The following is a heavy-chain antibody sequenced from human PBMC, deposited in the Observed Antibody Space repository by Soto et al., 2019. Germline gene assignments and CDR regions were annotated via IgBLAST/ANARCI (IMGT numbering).Heavy chain of an antibody. Sequence: PGGSLRLSCAASGFTFSRYAMSWVRQSPGKGLEWVSAISGSGGSTYYADSVKGRFTISRDNSKTTLYLQMNSLRAEDTAVYYCAKGQGRYYDSSGYRTSISPPHYYYYYGMDVWGQGTTVTVSS. J-gene: IGHJ6*02. CDR2: ISGSGGST. CDR3: AKGQGRYYDSSGYRTSISPPHYYYYYGMDV. V-gene: IGHV3-23*01. CDR1: GFTFSRYA. D-gene: IGHD3-22*01.